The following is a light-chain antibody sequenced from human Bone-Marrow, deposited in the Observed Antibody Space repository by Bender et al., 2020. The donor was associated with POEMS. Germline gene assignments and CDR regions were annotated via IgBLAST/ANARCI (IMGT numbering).Light chain of an antibody. CDR3: SSYSDSNTVV. CDR2: EGS. V-gene: IGLV2-14*02. J-gene: IGLJ2*01. CDR1: SSDVGSYNL. Sequence: QSALTQPASVSGSPGQSITISCTGTSSDVGSYNLVSWYQQHPGKAPKLMIYEGSKRPPGVSNRFSGSKAGNTAALTISRLRTEDEAAYYCSSYSDSNTVVFGGGTKVTVL.